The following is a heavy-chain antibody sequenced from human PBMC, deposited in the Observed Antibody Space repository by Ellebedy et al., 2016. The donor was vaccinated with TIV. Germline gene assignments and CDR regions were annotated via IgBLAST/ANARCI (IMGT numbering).Heavy chain of an antibody. J-gene: IGHJ6*02. V-gene: IGHV1-69*13. Sequence: AASVKVSCKGSGGTFSRYVVNWVRQAPGQGLEWMGGIVPIFGTANYTQKFQGRVTITAVEYTNTAYMELSSLSSEDTAVYYCARGGTVTSYYEYYYGLDVWGQGTMVTVSS. CDR3: ARGGTVTSYYEYYYGLDV. CDR2: IVPIFGTA. D-gene: IGHD3-10*01. CDR1: GGTFSRYV.